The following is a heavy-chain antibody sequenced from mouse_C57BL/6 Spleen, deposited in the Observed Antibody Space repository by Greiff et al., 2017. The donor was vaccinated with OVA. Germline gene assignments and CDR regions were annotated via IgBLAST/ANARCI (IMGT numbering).Heavy chain of an antibody. CDR2: ISSGGSYT. CDR1: GFTFSSYG. CDR3: ARQEYDYDNARDY. J-gene: IGHJ4*01. D-gene: IGHD2-4*01. Sequence: EVQRVESGGDLVKPGGSLTLSCAASGFTFSSYGMSWVRQTPDKRLEWVATISSGGSYTYYPDSVKGRFIICRDNAKNTLYLQMSSLKSEDTAMYDCARQEYDYDNARDYWGQGTSVTVSS. V-gene: IGHV5-6*01.